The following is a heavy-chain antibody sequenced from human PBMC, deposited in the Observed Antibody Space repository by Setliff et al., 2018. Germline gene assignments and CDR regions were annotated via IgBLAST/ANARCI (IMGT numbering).Heavy chain of an antibody. CDR2: ISTYNGNT. D-gene: IGHD1-26*01. J-gene: IGHJ5*01. Sequence: ASVKVSCKASGYMFKSHGINWMRQAPGQGFEWMGWISTYNGNTKSAQKFQGRFTMTTDTSTSTAYMELRSLRYDDTAVYYCARLVRYCTRTACQKVAGVESWGQGTLVTVSS. CDR1: GYMFKSHG. CDR3: ARLVRYCTRTACQKVAGVES. V-gene: IGHV1-18*04.